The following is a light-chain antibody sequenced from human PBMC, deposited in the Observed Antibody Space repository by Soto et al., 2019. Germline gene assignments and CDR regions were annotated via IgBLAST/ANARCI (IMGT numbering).Light chain of an antibody. CDR3: SSYTSSSTLVV. J-gene: IGLJ2*01. Sequence: ALTQPASVSGSPGQSITISCTGTSSDVGGYNYVSWYQQHPGKAPKLMIYDVSNRPSGVSNRFSGSKSGNTASLTISGLQAEDEADYYCSSYTSSSTLVVFGGGTQMTVL. V-gene: IGLV2-14*01. CDR2: DVS. CDR1: SSDVGGYNY.